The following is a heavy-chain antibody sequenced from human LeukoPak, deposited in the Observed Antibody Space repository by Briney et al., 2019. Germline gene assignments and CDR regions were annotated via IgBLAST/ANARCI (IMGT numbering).Heavy chain of an antibody. CDR1: GYTFIGYY. CDR3: ARGESVPAATQRYYYYYYYMDV. V-gene: IGHV1-2*02. J-gene: IGHJ6*03. CDR2: INPNSGGT. D-gene: IGHD2-2*01. Sequence: ASVKVSCKASGYTFIGYYMHWVRQAPGQGLEWMGWINPNSGGTNYAQKLQGRATMTTDTSISTAYMELSRLRSDDTAEYYCARGESVPAATQRYYYYYYYMDVWGKGTTVTVSS.